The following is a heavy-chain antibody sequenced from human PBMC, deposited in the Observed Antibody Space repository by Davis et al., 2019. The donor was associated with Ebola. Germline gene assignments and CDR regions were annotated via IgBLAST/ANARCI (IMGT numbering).Heavy chain of an antibody. V-gene: IGHV3-74*01. D-gene: IGHD1-26*01. CDR1: GFTFSSHW. CDR3: ARDRVGAFFDY. Sequence: GESLKISCAASGFTFSSHWMHWVRQTPGKGLVWVSRINTDGGSTSYADSVKGRFTVSRDNAKNSLYLQMNSLRADDTAVYYCARDRVGAFFDYWGQGTLVTVSS. CDR2: INTDGGST. J-gene: IGHJ4*02.